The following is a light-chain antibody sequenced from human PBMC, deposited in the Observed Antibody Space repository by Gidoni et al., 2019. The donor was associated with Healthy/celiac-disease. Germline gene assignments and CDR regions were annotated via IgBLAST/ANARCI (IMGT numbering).Light chain of an antibody. Sequence: QSALTQPRSVSGSPGQSVTISCTGTSSDVGGYNYVSWYQQHPGKAPKLMIDDVSKRPSGVPDRFSGSKSGNTASLTISGLQAEDEADYYCCSYAGSYGVFGGGTKLTVL. CDR2: DVS. CDR1: SSDVGGYNY. CDR3: CSYAGSYGV. J-gene: IGLJ2*01. V-gene: IGLV2-11*01.